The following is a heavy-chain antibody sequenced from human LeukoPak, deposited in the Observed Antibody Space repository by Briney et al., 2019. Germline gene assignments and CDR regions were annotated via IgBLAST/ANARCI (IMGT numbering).Heavy chain of an antibody. V-gene: IGHV1-46*01. J-gene: IGHJ4*02. D-gene: IGHD5-18*01. Sequence: ASVKVSCKASGYTFTSYYMHWVRQAPGQGLEWMGIINPSGGSTSYAQKFQGRVTMTRDTSTSTVYMELSSLRSEDTAVYYCARSGSGYSYGPMYYFDYWGQGTLVTVSS. CDR1: GYTFTSYY. CDR3: ARSGSGYSYGPMYYFDY. CDR2: INPSGGST.